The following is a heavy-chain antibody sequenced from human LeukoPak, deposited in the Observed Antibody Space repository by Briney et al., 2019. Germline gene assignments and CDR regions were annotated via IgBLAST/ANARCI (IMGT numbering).Heavy chain of an antibody. CDR1: GGSIGSGGYY. D-gene: IGHD3-10*01. CDR2: IYYSGST. Sequence: SSETLSLTCTVSGGSIGSGGYYWTWIRQHPGKGLEWIGYIYYSGSTYYNPSLKGRLTISVDTSKNQFSLKLSSVTAADTAVYYCARVPYYYGSGSYYNGVVYWGQGTLVTVSS. J-gene: IGHJ4*02. CDR3: ARVPYYYGSGSYYNGVVY. V-gene: IGHV4-31*03.